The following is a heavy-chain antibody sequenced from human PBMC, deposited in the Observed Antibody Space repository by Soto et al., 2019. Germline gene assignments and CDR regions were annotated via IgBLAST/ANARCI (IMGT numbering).Heavy chain of an antibody. V-gene: IGHV1-69*01. Sequence: QVQLVQSGAEVKKPGSSVKVSCKASGGTFSSYAISWVRQAPGQGLEWMGGIIPIFGTANYAQKFQGRVTITADESTSTAYMELSSLRSEDTAVYYXXXDGSSGPRYYYGMDVWGQGTTVTVSS. CDR3: XXDGSSGPRYYYGMDV. CDR2: IIPIFGTA. J-gene: IGHJ6*02. CDR1: GGTFSSYA. D-gene: IGHD2-15*01.